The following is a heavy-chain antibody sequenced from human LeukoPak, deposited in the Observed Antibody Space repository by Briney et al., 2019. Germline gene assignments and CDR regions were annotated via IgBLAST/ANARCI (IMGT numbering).Heavy chain of an antibody. V-gene: IGHV4-39*07. CDR3: ATRGDVLRYFDWLLLGNAFDI. J-gene: IGHJ3*02. CDR1: GGSISSSSYY. D-gene: IGHD3-9*01. Sequence: SETLSLTCTVSGGSISSSSYYWGWIRQPPGKGLERIGSIYYSGSTYYNPSLKRRVAISLDQSKNQFSLKLSSVTAADTAVYYCATRGDVLRYFDWLLLGNAFDIWGQGTMVTVSS. CDR2: IYYSGST.